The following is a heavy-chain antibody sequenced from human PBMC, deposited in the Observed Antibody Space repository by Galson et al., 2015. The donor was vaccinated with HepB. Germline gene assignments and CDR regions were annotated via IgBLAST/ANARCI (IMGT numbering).Heavy chain of an antibody. V-gene: IGHV7-4-1*02. CDR1: GYTFTSYA. Sequence: SVKVSCKASGYTFTSYAMNWVRQAPGQGLEWMGWINTNTGNPTYAQGFTGRFVFSLDTSVSTAYLQISSLKAEDTAVYYCARGDPGPGGLLWFGELTAIFDYWGQGTLVTVSS. CDR3: ARGDPGPGGLLWFGELTAIFDY. J-gene: IGHJ4*02. CDR2: INTNTGNP. D-gene: IGHD3-10*01.